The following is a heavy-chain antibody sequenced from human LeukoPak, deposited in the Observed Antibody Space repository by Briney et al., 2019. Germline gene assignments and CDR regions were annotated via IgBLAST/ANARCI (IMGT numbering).Heavy chain of an antibody. J-gene: IGHJ4*02. Sequence: SETLSLTCTVSGGPINSGNYYWGWIRQYPEKGLQWIANIHHGGTTYYNPSLKNRVTISIDTSKKQFSLMLTSVTAADPAVYYCARGDSYGSFDYWGQGILVTVSS. D-gene: IGHD5-18*01. CDR2: IHHGGTT. V-gene: IGHV4-31*02. CDR3: ARGDSYGSFDY. CDR1: GGPINSGNYY.